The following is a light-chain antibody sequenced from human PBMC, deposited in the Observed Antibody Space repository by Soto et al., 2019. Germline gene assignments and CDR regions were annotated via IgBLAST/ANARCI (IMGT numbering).Light chain of an antibody. CDR3: QQYNIWPLT. CDR2: GAS. J-gene: IGKJ4*01. V-gene: IGKV3-15*01. CDR1: QSVSSN. Sequence: EIVMTQSPANLSVSPGERATLSCRASQSVSSNLAWYQQKPGQGPRLLIYGASTRATGIPARFSGSGSGTEFTLTISNLQSEDFAVYYCQQYNIWPLTFGGGTKVEIK.